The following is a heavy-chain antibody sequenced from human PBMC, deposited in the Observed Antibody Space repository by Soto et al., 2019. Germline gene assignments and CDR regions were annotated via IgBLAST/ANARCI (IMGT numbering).Heavy chain of an antibody. V-gene: IGHV4-61*01. Sequence: PSETMSLTCTVSGVSVDSGSCYLSWIRQSPGEGLEWIGYIGYSGSTHYNPSLKSRVTISIDTSQKQFSLRLTAVTAADTAVYYCAKNGNRYINHFEYWGQGTLVTVSS. D-gene: IGHD4-4*01. CDR3: AKNGNRYINHFEY. J-gene: IGHJ4*01. CDR2: IGYSGST. CDR1: GVSVDSGSCY.